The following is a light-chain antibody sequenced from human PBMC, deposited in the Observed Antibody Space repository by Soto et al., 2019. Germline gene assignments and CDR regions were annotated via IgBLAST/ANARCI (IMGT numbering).Light chain of an antibody. CDR1: QTISTW. Sequence: DVQVTPDPPTLAASVGARVTITCRASQTISTWMAWYQQKPGKAPKLLVYDASTLQSGVASRFSGSGSGTEFTLIISGLQPDDSATYYCQQYTNTNNPWMFGQGTKVDI. J-gene: IGKJ1*01. CDR3: QQYTNTNNPWM. V-gene: IGKV1-5*01. CDR2: DAS.